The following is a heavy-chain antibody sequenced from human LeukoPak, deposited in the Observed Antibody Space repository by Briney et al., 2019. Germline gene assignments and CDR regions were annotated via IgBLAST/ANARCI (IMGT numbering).Heavy chain of an antibody. Sequence: PGGSLRLSCAASGFTFSSYAMSWVRQAPGKGLEWVAVISYDGSNKYYADSVKGRFTISRDNSKNTLYLQMNSLRAEDTAVYYCARDPSYDSSGSLLIDYWGQGTLVTVSS. D-gene: IGHD3-22*01. CDR3: ARDPSYDSSGSLLIDY. J-gene: IGHJ4*02. V-gene: IGHV3-30*04. CDR1: GFTFSSYA. CDR2: ISYDGSNK.